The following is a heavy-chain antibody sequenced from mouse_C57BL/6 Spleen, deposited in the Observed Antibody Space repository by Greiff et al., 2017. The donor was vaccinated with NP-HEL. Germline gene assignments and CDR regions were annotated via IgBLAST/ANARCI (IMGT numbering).Heavy chain of an antibody. CDR1: GYTFTDYY. CDR2: INPNNGGT. J-gene: IGHJ4*01. CDR3: ADGNYVDYAMDY. D-gene: IGHD2-1*01. Sequence: VQLHQSGPELVKPGASVKISCKASGYTFTDYYMNWVKQSHGKSLEWIGDINPNNGGTSYNQKFKGKATLTVDKSSSTAYMELRSLTSEDSAVYYCADGNYVDYAMDYWGQGTSVTVSS. V-gene: IGHV1-26*01.